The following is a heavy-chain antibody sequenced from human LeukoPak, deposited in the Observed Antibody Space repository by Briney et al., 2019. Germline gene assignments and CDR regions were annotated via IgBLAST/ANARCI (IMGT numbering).Heavy chain of an antibody. V-gene: IGHV3-15*01. CDR1: GFTFSNAW. D-gene: IGHD3-3*01. CDR3: TTDEWS. J-gene: IGHJ4*02. CDR2: IKSKSDGGTT. Sequence: GESLKISCAASGFTFSNAWMSWVRQAPGKGLEWVGRIKSKSDGGTTDYPAPVKGRFTISRDDSKTALYLQMNSLQTEDTAVYYCTTDEWSWGQGTLVTVSS.